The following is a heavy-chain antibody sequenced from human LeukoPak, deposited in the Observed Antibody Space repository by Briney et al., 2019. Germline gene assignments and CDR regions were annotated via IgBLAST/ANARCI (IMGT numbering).Heavy chain of an antibody. D-gene: IGHD3-16*01. V-gene: IGHV3-30*02. Sequence: PGGSLRLSCAASGFTFSSYGMHWVRQAPGKGLEWVAFIRYDGSNKNYADSVKGRFTISRDNSKNTLYLQMNSLRAEDTAVFYCAKDRDDYVWGSYLGAFDIWGQGTMVTVSS. J-gene: IGHJ3*02. CDR2: IRYDGSNK. CDR1: GFTFSSYG. CDR3: AKDRDDYVWGSYLGAFDI.